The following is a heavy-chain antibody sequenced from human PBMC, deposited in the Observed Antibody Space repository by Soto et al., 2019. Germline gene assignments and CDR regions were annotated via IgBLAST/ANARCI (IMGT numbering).Heavy chain of an antibody. V-gene: IGHV3-30-3*01. CDR2: ILYDGSTK. D-gene: IGHD2-15*01. CDR3: ARDRGCSGGSCYSGSYYYGMDV. CDR1: GFTFSSYA. Sequence: QVQLVESGGGVVQPGRSLRLSCAASGFTFSSYAMHWVRQAPGKGLEWVAVILYDGSTKYYADSVKGRFTISRDNSKNTLYLQMNSLRAEDTALYYCARDRGCSGGSCYSGSYYYGMDVWGQGTTVTVSS. J-gene: IGHJ6*02.